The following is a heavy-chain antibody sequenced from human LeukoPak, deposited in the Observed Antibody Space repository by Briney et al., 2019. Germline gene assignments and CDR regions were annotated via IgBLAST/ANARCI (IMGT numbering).Heavy chain of an antibody. V-gene: IGHV3-23*01. CDR1: GFTFSSYA. CDR3: AKDPGPLTKRITIFGVVTPGGMDV. D-gene: IGHD3-3*01. CDR2: ISGSGGST. Sequence: GGSLRLSCAASGFTFSSYAMSWVRQAPGKGLEWVSAISGSGGSTYYADSVKGRFTISRDNSKNTLYLQMNSLRAEDTAVYYCAKDPGPLTKRITIFGVVTPGGMDVWGQGTTVTVSS. J-gene: IGHJ6*02.